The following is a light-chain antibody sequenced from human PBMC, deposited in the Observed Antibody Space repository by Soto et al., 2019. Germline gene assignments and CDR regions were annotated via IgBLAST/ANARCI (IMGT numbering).Light chain of an antibody. CDR3: QQSFITPQVT. V-gene: IGKV1-39*01. CDR1: RSISSY. CDR2: GAS. J-gene: IGKJ4*01. Sequence: DIQMTQSPSSLSASVGDRVTITCRASRSISSYLNWYQHKPGKAPKLLIYGASTLQSGVPSRFSGSGSGTDFTLTINNLQPEDFATYYCQQSFITPQVTFGGGTKLEIK.